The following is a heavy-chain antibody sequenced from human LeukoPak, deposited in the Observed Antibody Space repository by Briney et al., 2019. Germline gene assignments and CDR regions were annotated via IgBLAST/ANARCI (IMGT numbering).Heavy chain of an antibody. V-gene: IGHV3-21*01. CDR2: ISSSSSYI. Sequence: PGGSLRLSCAASGFSFTSYAMHWVRQAPGKGLEWVSSISSSSSYIYYADSVKGRFTISRDNAKNSLYLQMNSLRAEDTAVYYCARGDSTVTTRTSRRGYYYYYYMDVWGKGTTVTVSS. CDR1: GFSFTSYA. CDR3: ARGDSTVTTRTSRRGYYYYYYMDV. J-gene: IGHJ6*03. D-gene: IGHD4-17*01.